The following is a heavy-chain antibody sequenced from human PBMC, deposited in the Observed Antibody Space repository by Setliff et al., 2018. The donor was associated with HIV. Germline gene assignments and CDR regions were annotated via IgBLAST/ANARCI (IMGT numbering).Heavy chain of an antibody. J-gene: IGHJ4*02. CDR1: GDSFNRHT. D-gene: IGHD1-26*01. CDR2: TIPLLDTA. CDR3: ATMGLNDSHWARFDY. Sequence: ASVKVSCKVSGDSFNRHTFSWVRQAPGEGLECMGRTIPLLDTADYAQNFQGRVTITTDKSTHTVYMELRSLKSEDTAVYFCATMGLNDSHWARFDYWGQGTQVTVSS. V-gene: IGHV1-69*08.